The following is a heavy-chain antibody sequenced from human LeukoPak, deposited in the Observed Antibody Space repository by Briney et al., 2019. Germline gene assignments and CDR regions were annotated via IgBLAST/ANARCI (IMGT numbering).Heavy chain of an antibody. V-gene: IGHV1-2*02. J-gene: IGHJ4*02. D-gene: IGHD3-3*01. Sequence: ASVNVSCKASGYTFTGYYMHWVRQAPGQGLEWMGWINPNSGGTNYAQKFQGRVTMTRDTSISTAYMELSRLRSDDTAVYYCARDPWYYDFWSGSSYWGQGTLVTVSS. CDR2: INPNSGGT. CDR3: ARDPWYYDFWSGSSY. CDR1: GYTFTGYY.